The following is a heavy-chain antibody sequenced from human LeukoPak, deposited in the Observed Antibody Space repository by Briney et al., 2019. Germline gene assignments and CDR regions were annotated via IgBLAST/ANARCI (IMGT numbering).Heavy chain of an antibody. Sequence: PGGSLRLSCAASGFTFSSYAMSWVRQAPGKGLEWVSAIGGGGSSTYYADSVKGRFTISRDNSKNTLYLQMSSLRAEDTAVYYCVKSYSNYYYYYYMDVWGKGTTVAVS. J-gene: IGHJ6*03. CDR2: IGGGGSST. CDR1: GFTFSSYA. D-gene: IGHD4-11*01. CDR3: VKSYSNYYYYYYMDV. V-gene: IGHV3-23*01.